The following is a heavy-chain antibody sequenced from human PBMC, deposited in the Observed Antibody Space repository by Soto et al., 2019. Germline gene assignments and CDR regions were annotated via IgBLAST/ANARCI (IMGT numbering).Heavy chain of an antibody. V-gene: IGHV3-21*01. CDR1: GFTFSSYS. CDR3: AREEAAWPLAYGLDV. J-gene: IGHJ6*02. Sequence: GGSLRLSCAASGFTFSSYSMHWVRQAPGKGLEWVSAITRNSDIYYADSVKGRFTISRDNAQNSVSLQMDSLRAEDTAVYYCAREEAAWPLAYGLDVCGQRTTVTVSS. D-gene: IGHD2-15*01. CDR2: ITRNSDI.